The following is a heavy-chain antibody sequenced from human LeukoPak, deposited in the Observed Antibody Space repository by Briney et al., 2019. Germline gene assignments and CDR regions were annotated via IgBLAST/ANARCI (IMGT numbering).Heavy chain of an antibody. CDR2: ISAYNGKT. J-gene: IGHJ5*02. D-gene: IGHD6-19*01. CDR1: GYTFTSYG. V-gene: IGHV1-18*01. Sequence: ASVKVSCKASGYTFTSYGISWVRQAPGQGLEWMGWISAYNGKTNYVRKFQGRVTMTTDTSTSTVYMELRSLRSDDTAVYYCARGLAVAGGNWFDPWGQGTLVTVSS. CDR3: ARGLAVAGGNWFDP.